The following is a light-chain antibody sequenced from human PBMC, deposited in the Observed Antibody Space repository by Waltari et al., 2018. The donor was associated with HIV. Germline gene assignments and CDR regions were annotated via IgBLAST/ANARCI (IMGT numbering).Light chain of an antibody. CDR3: MIWYSSAGV. V-gene: IGLV5-45*02. J-gene: IGLJ3*02. Sequence: QAVLTQPSSLSASPGASASLTCTLRSGINVGTYTINWYQQNPGSPPQYLLSYKSDSDKQQGSGVPSRFSGSKDASANAGILLISGLQSEDEADYYCMIWYSSAGVFGGGTKLTVL. CDR2: YKSDSDK. CDR1: SGINVGTYT.